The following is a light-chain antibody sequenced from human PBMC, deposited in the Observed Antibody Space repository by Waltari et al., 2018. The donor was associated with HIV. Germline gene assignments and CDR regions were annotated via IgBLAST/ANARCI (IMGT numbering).Light chain of an antibody. CDR1: SLRSCY. J-gene: IGLJ1*01. CDR2: GTN. Sequence: SSELTQDPAVSVALRQTVRITCQGDSLRSCYASRYQQKPGQAPVVFIYGTNNRPAGIPDRFSGSSSGNTASVTSTGAQAEDEADYYCNSRDSSGNVFGTGTKVTVL. V-gene: IGLV3-19*01. CDR3: NSRDSSGNV.